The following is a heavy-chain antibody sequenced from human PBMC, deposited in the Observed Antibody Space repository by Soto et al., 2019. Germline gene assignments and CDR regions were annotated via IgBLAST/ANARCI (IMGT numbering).Heavy chain of an antibody. V-gene: IGHV3-11*01. CDR1: GFTFSHYS. D-gene: IGHD6-13*01. CDR2: IGPSGTTI. CDR3: ARGSSWYPY. Sequence: QVQLVESGGGLVKPGGSLRLSCAASGFTFSHYSMSWIRQAPGRGLEWVSYIGPSGTTIYYADSVKGRFTISRDNAKNSLLLQMNTLRAEDTAVYYCARGSSWYPYWGQGSLVTVSS. J-gene: IGHJ4*02.